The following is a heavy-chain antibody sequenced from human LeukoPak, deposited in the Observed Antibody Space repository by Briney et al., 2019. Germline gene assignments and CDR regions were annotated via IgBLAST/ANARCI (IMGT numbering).Heavy chain of an antibody. D-gene: IGHD4-23*01. CDR2: IIKSASHI. V-gene: IGHV3-21*01. J-gene: IGHJ5*02. CDR1: GFTFSDYS. Sequence: GGSLILSCAASGFTFSDYSMNGFLQAPGKGLEGFSAIIKSASHIYYADSEKGRFTIARDNANNSLYLQMTGLRDDDTAVYYWARGRGGDNADWFDPWGQGTLVTVSS. CDR3: ARGRGGDNADWFDP.